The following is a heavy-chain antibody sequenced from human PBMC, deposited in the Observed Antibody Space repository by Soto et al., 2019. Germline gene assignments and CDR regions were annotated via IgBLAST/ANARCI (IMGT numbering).Heavy chain of an antibody. D-gene: IGHD6-13*01. CDR2: IDPKSGDT. Sequence: GASVKVSCKASGYTFTENQIHWLRRAPGQRLEWMGRIDPKSGDTTFAQTYQGRVTMTRDTSKNQFSLKLSSVTAADTAVYYCARSGLYSSSFIYFAHSPYNWFDPWGQGTLVTVSS. CDR1: GYTFTENQ. CDR3: ARSGLYSSSFIYFAHSPYNWFDP. J-gene: IGHJ5*02. V-gene: IGHV1-2*02.